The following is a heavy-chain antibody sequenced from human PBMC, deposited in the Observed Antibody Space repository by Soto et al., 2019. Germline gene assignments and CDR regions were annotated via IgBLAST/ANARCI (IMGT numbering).Heavy chain of an antibody. V-gene: IGHV4-39*01. CDR2: IYYSGST. Sequence: QLQLQESGPGLVKPSETLSLTCTVSGGSISSSSYYWGWIRQTPGKVLEWIGSIYYSGSTYYNPSLNSRLTISVDTSKNQFSLKMSSVTAADTAVYYCARLWPCVWGQGTLVTVCS. J-gene: IGHJ4*02. D-gene: IGHD3-10*01. CDR1: GGSISSSSYY. CDR3: ARLWPCV.